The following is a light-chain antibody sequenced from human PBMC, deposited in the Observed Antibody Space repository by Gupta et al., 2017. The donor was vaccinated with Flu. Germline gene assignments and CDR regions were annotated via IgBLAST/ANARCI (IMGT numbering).Light chain of an antibody. CDR1: QIISSSY. J-gene: IGKJ3*01. CDR2: GAS. V-gene: IGKV3-20*01. CDR3: HQDGALVT. Sequence: DIVLTQSPCTLSLSPGERATLSCRASQIISSSYLAWYQQRPGQAPRLIIYGASSSDIGITHRFSGSGDGKDFTLTSSRREYEDFEVYYEHQDGALVTFGPGTKVDIK.